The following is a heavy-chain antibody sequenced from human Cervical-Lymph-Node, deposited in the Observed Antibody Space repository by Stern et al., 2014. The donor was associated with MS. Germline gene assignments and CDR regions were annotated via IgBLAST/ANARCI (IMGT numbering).Heavy chain of an antibody. CDR2: LYSGGST. D-gene: IGHD3-22*01. V-gene: IGHV3-53*01. J-gene: IGHJ4*02. CDR3: ARGHYYDSSGYSYPFDY. Sequence: EVQLEESGGGLIQPGGSLRLSCAASGFTVSSNYMSWVRQAPGKGLEWVSVLYSGGSTYYADSVKGRFTISRDNSKNTLYLQMNSLRAEDTAVYYCARGHYYDSSGYSYPFDYWGQGTLVTVSS. CDR1: GFTVSSNY.